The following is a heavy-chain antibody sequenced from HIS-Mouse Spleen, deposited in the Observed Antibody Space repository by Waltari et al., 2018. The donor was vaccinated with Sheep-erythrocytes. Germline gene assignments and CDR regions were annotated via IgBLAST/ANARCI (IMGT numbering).Heavy chain of an antibody. V-gene: IGHV6-1*01. CDR3: AKIRPYSSSSRGAFDI. J-gene: IGHJ3*02. D-gene: IGHD6-6*01. Sequence: QVQLQQSGPGLVKPSQTLSLTCAISGDSVSSNSAAWNWIRQSPSRGLEWLGRTYDWAKWYNDYAVSVKSRITINPDTSKNQFSLQLNSVTPEDTAVYYCAKIRPYSSSSRGAFDIWGQGTMVTVSS. CDR2: TYDWAKWYN. CDR1: GDSVSSNSAA.